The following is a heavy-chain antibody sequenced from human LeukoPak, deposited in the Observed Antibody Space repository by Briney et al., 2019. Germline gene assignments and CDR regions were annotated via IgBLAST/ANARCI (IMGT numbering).Heavy chain of an antibody. D-gene: IGHD1-26*01. J-gene: IGHJ4*02. Sequence: SSETLSLTCTVSGGSISSSSYYWGWIRQPPGKGLEWNGSIYYSGSTYYNPSLKSRVTISVDTSKIHFSLKLSSVTAADTAVYYCASEDSGSKPTSFDYWGQGTLVTVSS. CDR2: IYYSGST. CDR1: GGSISSSSYY. V-gene: IGHV4-39*07. CDR3: ASEDSGSKPTSFDY.